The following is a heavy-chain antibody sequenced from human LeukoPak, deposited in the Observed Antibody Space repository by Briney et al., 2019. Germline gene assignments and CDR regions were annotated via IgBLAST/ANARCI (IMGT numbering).Heavy chain of an antibody. Sequence: SETLSLTCTVSGGSISSYYWSWIRQPPGKGLEWIGYIYYSGSTNYNPSLKSRVTISVDTSKNQFSLKLSSVTAADTAVYYCARHEVVVVPAAMKAFDIWGQGTMVTVSS. V-gene: IGHV4-59*08. D-gene: IGHD2-2*01. CDR2: IYYSGST. J-gene: IGHJ3*02. CDR3: ARHEVVVVPAAMKAFDI. CDR1: GGSISSYY.